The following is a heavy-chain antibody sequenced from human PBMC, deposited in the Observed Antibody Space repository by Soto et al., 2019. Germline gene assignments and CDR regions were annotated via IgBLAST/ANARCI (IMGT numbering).Heavy chain of an antibody. V-gene: IGHV3-23*01. CDR3: ASPYYYDSSGYHHAFDI. CDR2: ISGSGGST. Sequence: PGGSLRLSCAASGFTFSSYAMSWVRQAPGKGLEWVSAISGSGGSTYYADSVKGRFTISRDNSKNSLYLQMNSLRAEDTAVYYCASPYYYDSSGYHHAFDIWGQGTMVTVSS. D-gene: IGHD3-22*01. CDR1: GFTFSSYA. J-gene: IGHJ3*02.